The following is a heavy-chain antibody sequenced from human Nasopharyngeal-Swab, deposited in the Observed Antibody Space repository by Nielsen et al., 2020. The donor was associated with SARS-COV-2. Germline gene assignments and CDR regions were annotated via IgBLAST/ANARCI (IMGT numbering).Heavy chain of an antibody. CDR2: IKSKTDGGTT. V-gene: IGHV3-15*01. CDR3: TTLDYYDSSGLSF. D-gene: IGHD3-22*01. J-gene: IGHJ4*02. CDR1: GVTFSNAW. Sequence: GGSLRLSCAASGVTFSNAWMSWGRQAPGKGLEWVGRIKSKTDGGTTDYAAPVKGRFTISRDDSKNTLYLQMNSLKTEDTAVYYCTTLDYYDSSGLSFWGQGTLVTVSS.